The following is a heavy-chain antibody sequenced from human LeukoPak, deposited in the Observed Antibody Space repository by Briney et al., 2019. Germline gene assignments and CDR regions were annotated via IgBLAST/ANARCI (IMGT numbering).Heavy chain of an antibody. CDR1: GFTFDDYA. CDR3: AKDQAPDIVATVTFDY. D-gene: IGHD5-12*01. J-gene: IGHJ4*02. Sequence: GGSLRLSCAASGFTFDDYAMHWVRQAPGKGLEWVSDISWNSGSIGYADSVKGRFTISRDNAKNSLYLQMNSLRAEDTALYYCAKDQAPDIVATVTFDYWGQGTLVTVSS. V-gene: IGHV3-9*01. CDR2: ISWNSGSI.